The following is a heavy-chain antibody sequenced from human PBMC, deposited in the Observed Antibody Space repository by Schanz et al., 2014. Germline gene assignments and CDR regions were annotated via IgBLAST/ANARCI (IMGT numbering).Heavy chain of an antibody. V-gene: IGHV1-18*01. D-gene: IGHD3-9*01. Sequence: QVQLVQSGAEVKKPGASVKVSCKASGYTFTSYGISWVRQAPGQGLEWMGWISVYNHNKEYDQKLQGRVTMTTDTSTSTAYMELRSLRSDDTAVYYCARDAADFYDILTEEDYWGQGTLVTVSS. CDR2: ISVYNHNK. CDR3: ARDAADFYDILTEEDY. J-gene: IGHJ4*02. CDR1: GYTFTSYG.